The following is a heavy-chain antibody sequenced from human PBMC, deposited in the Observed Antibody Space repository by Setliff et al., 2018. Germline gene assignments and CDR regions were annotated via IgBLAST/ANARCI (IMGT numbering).Heavy chain of an antibody. CDR1: GFTFSDAW. V-gene: IGHV3-15*01. CDR3: TRDPPTIIVAHYYFDY. D-gene: IGHD3-22*01. CDR2: IKSKADGGTA. J-gene: IGHJ4*02. Sequence: PGGSLRLSCAASGFTFSDAWMNWVRQAPGKGLEWVGRIKSKADGGTADFAAPVKGRFTISRDDSKNTMSLQMNSLKTEDTAVYYCTRDPPTIIVAHYYFDYWGQGTLVTVSS.